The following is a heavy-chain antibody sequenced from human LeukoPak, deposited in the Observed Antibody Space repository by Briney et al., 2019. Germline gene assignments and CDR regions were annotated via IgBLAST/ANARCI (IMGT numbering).Heavy chain of an antibody. Sequence: GGSLRLSCAASGFTLDDYAMHWVRQAPGKGLVWVSRINRDGSSTSYADSVKGRFTISRDNSKNTLYLQMNSLRAEDTAVYYCAKDQLSYYYDSSGCYDYWGQGTLVTVSS. CDR3: AKDQLSYYYDSSGCYDY. J-gene: IGHJ4*02. CDR1: GFTLDDYA. V-gene: IGHV3-74*01. CDR2: INRDGSST. D-gene: IGHD3-22*01.